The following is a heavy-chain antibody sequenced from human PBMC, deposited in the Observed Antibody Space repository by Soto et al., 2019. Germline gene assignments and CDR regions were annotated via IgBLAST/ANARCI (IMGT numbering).Heavy chain of an antibody. CDR1: GGSISSYY. V-gene: IGHV4-59*01. CDR3: ARYSFGGYYFDY. CDR2: IYYSGST. J-gene: IGHJ4*02. D-gene: IGHD5-18*01. Sequence: SETLSLTCAVSGGSISSYYWSWIRQPPGKGLEWIGYIYYSGSTNYNPSLKSRVTISVDTSKNQFSLNLSSVTAADAAVYYCARYSFGGYYFDYWGQGTLVTVSS.